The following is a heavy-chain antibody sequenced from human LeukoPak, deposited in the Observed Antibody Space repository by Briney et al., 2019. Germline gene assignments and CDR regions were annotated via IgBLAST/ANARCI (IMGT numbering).Heavy chain of an antibody. D-gene: IGHD6-13*01. V-gene: IGHV3-66*01. J-gene: IGHJ4*02. Sequence: GGSLRLSCAASGFTVSSNYMSWVRQAPGKGLEWVSVIYSGGSTYYADSVKGRFTISRDNSKNTLYFQMNSLRAEDTAVYYCARDPEPGIAAAGWGDYWGQGTLVTVSS. CDR3: ARDPEPGIAAAGWGDY. CDR2: IYSGGST. CDR1: GFTVSSNY.